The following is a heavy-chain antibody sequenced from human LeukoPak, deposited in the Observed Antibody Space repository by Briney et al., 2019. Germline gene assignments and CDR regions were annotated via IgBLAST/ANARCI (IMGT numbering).Heavy chain of an antibody. CDR3: ARSPRIIIVRGLISYYYYMDV. CDR1: GFTFDDYG. J-gene: IGHJ6*03. CDR2: INWNGVTT. V-gene: IGHV3-20*04. D-gene: IGHD3-10*01. Sequence: GGSLRLSCAASGFTFDDYGMTWVRQAPGKGLEWVSAINWNGVTTGYADSVKGRFTISRDNAKNSLYLQMNSLRAEDTALYYCARSPRIIIVRGLISYYYYMDVWGKGTTVTVSS.